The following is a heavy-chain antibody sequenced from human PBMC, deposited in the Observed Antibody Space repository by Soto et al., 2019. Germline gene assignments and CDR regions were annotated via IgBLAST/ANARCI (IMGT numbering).Heavy chain of an antibody. CDR2: ISAGSTNI. V-gene: IGHV3-21*01. D-gene: IGHD6-6*01. J-gene: IGHJ4*02. CDR3: ARQYPSSSRHFDH. Sequence: PGGSLRLSCAASGFTFRTYYMIWVRQAPGKGLEWVSSISAGSTNIYYAPSVKGRFTISGDNAKNSLYLQINSLRAEDTAVYYCARQYPSSSRHFDHWGQGTLVTVSS. CDR1: GFTFRTYY.